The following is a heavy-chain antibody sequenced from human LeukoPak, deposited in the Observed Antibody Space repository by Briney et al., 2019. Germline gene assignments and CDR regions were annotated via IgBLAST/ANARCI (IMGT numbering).Heavy chain of an antibody. J-gene: IGHJ4*02. Sequence: GGSLRLSCAASGFTFSSYAMSWVRQAPGKGLEWVSAISGSGGSTYYADSVKGRSTISRDNSKNTLYLQMNSLRAGDTAVYYCARVSSGGGESTYFDYWGQGILVTVSS. CDR2: ISGSGGST. CDR3: ARVSSGGGESTYFDY. CDR1: GFTFSSYA. D-gene: IGHD3-16*01. V-gene: IGHV3-23*01.